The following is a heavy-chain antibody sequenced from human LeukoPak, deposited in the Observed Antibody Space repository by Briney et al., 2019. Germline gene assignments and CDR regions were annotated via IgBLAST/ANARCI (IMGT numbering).Heavy chain of an antibody. V-gene: IGHV1-69*01. CDR1: GGTFSSYA. Sequence: SVKVSCKASGGTFSSYAISWVRQAPGQGLEWMGGIIPIFGTANYAQKFQGRVTITADESTSTAYMELSSLRSEDTAVYYCAREGIAAAGKSNWFDPWGQGTLVTVSS. CDR2: IIPIFGTA. CDR3: AREGIAAAGKSNWFDP. D-gene: IGHD6-13*01. J-gene: IGHJ5*02.